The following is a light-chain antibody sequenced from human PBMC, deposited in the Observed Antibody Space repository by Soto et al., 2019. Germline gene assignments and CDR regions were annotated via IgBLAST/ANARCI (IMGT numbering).Light chain of an antibody. V-gene: IGLV1-44*01. J-gene: IGLJ1*01. CDR2: NNN. Sequence: QSVLTQPPPASGTPGQRVTISCSGSSSNIGYNNVNWYQQLPGTAPKVLIGNNNQRPSGVPDRFSGSKSGTSASLAISGLQSEDEAEYFCATWDDSLNGYVFGAGTKVTVL. CDR1: SSNIGYNN. CDR3: ATWDDSLNGYV.